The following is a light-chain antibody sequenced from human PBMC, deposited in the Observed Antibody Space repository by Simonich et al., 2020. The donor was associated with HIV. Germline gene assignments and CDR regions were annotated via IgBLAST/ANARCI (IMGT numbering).Light chain of an antibody. Sequence: EIVMTQSPATLSVSPGERAPLSCRASQSVSSNLAGYQQQPGQAPRHRIYGASTRATGIPARFSGSGSGTEFTLTISSMQSEDFAVYYCQQYNNWPPWTFGQGTKVEIK. V-gene: IGKV3-15*01. J-gene: IGKJ1*01. CDR3: QQYNNWPPWT. CDR2: GAS. CDR1: QSVSSN.